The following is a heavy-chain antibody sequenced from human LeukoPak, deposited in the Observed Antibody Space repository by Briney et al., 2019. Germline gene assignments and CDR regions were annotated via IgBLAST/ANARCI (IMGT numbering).Heavy chain of an antibody. CDR3: ATRDSSGYYITSRDAFDI. CDR2: IYYSGST. Sequence: SETLSLTCTVSGGSISSSSHYWGWIRQPPGKGLEWIGSIYYSGSTYYNPSLKSRVTISVDTSKNQFSLKLSSVTAADTAVYYCATRDSSGYYITSRDAFDIWGQGTMVTVSS. CDR1: GGSISSSSHY. V-gene: IGHV4-39*07. D-gene: IGHD3-22*01. J-gene: IGHJ3*02.